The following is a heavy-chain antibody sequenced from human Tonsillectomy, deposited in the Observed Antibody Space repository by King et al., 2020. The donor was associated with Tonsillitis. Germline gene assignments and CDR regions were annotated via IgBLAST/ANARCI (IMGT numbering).Heavy chain of an antibody. CDR1: GFHVSDYF. CDR2: MTNSGRAT. Sequence: ESGGGLVKPGGSLKLSCVASGFHVSDYFMSWIRQAPGKGLEWISYMTNSGRATSYADSVKGRFTISRDNAKNSLHLQVNSLRVDDSAVYYCARERRGNYFTFDVWGQGILIAVSS. D-gene: IGHD2/OR15-2a*01. J-gene: IGHJ3*01. CDR3: ARERRGNYFTFDV. V-gene: IGHV3-11*01.